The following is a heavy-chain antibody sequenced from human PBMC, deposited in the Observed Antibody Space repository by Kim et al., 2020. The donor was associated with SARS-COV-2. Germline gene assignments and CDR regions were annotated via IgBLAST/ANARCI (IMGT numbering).Heavy chain of an antibody. D-gene: IGHD3-22*01. CDR2: IHHSGST. Sequence: SETLSLTCAVSGYSISSGYYWGWIRQPPGKGLEWIGSIHHSGSTYYNPSLKSRVGISIYTSKNQFSLRLNSVTAADTAVYYCTSKYYYDTSGFYYADWWGQGTLVTVSS. CDR1: GYSISSGYY. V-gene: IGHV4-38-2*01. CDR3: TSKYYYDTSGFYYADW. J-gene: IGHJ1*01.